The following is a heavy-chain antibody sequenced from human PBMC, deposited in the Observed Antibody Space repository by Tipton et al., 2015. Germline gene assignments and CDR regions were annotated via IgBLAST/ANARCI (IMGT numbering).Heavy chain of an antibody. V-gene: IGHV4-34*01. J-gene: IGHJ5*02. CDR2: INYSGSL. Sequence: LSLTCAVYGGSFSGYYWTWIRQPPEKGLEWIGEINYSGSLQDNPSLRSRVTMSIDTSKNQFSLNLTSVTVADTAVYYCARGAGSWFDPWGQGILVTVSS. CDR3: ARGAGSWFDP. D-gene: IGHD3-10*01. CDR1: GGSFSGYY.